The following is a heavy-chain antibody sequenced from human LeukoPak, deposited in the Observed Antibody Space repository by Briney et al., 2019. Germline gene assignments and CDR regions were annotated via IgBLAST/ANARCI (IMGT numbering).Heavy chain of an antibody. CDR1: GGTFSSYA. D-gene: IGHD3-10*01. CDR3: ARGPRGYYYYGMGV. J-gene: IGHJ6*04. CDR2: IIPIFGTA. Sequence: SVKVSCKASGGTFSSYAISWVRQAPGQGLEWMEGIIPIFGTANYAQKFQGRVTITADKSTSTAYMELSSLRSEDTAVYYCARGPRGYYYYGMGVWGKGTTVTVSS. V-gene: IGHV1-69*06.